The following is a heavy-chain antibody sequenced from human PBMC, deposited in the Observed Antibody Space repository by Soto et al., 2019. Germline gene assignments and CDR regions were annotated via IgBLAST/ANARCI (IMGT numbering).Heavy chain of an antibody. V-gene: IGHV1-8*01. J-gene: IGHJ6*02. CDR1: GYTFTSYD. D-gene: IGHD6-19*01. CDR2: MNPNSGNT. Sequence: ASVKVSCKASGYTFTSYDINWVRQATGQGLEWMGWMNPNSGNTGYAQKFQGRVTMTRNTSISTAYMELSSLRSEDTAVYYCASGAVAGTDYYYYGMDVWGQGTTVTVSS. CDR3: ASGAVAGTDYYYYGMDV.